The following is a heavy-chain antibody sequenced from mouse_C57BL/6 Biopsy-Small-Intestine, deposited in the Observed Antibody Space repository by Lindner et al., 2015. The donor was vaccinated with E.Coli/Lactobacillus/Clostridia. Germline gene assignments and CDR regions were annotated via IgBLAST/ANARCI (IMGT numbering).Heavy chain of an antibody. CDR1: GFNIKDYY. Sequence: EVQLQESGARACEARASVKLSCTASGFNIKDYYMHWVKQMTEQGLEWIGRIAPEDGETIYDPKFQGKATITADTSSNTAYLQLSSLTSEDTAVYYCSRNDNYAAWFAYWGQGTLVTVSA. J-gene: IGHJ3*01. D-gene: IGHD2-12*01. CDR2: IAPEDGET. CDR3: SRNDNYAAWFAY. V-gene: IGHV14-2*01.